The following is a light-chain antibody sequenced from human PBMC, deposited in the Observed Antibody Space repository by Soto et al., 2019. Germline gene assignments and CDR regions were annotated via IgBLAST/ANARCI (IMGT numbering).Light chain of an antibody. Sequence: IVVTQSPASLSLSPGERATLSCRASQSVSSSYLAWYQQKPGQAPRLLIYGASSRATGIPDRFSGTGSETDFTLTIIILEPEDFAVYKSPQYAISPITFSQGARL. CDR2: GAS. J-gene: IGKJ5*01. CDR1: QSVSSSY. CDR3: PQYAISPIT. V-gene: IGKV3-20*01.